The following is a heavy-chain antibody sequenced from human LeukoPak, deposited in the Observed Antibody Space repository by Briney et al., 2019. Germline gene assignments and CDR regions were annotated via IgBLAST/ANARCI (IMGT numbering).Heavy chain of an antibody. V-gene: IGHV3-21*01. CDR2: ISSSSSYI. CDR1: GFTFSSYS. D-gene: IGHD5-24*01. J-gene: IGHJ3*02. Sequence: GGSLRLSCAASGFTFSSYSMNWVRQAPGKGLEWVSSISSSSSYIYYADSVKGRFTISRDNAKNSLYLQMNSLRAEDTAVYYCARERDGYAFDIWGQGTMVTVSS. CDR3: ARERDGYAFDI.